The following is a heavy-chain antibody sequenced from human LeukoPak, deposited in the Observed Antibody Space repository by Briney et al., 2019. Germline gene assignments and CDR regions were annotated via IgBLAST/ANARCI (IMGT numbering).Heavy chain of an antibody. CDR3: AKGPYYDFWSGYSDY. CDR2: ISGSGGST. J-gene: IGHJ4*02. D-gene: IGHD3-3*01. Sequence: GSLRLSCAASGFTFSSYAMSWVRQAPGKGLEWVSAISGSGGSTYYADSVKGRFTISRDNSKNTLYLQMNSLRAEDTAVYYCAKGPYYDFWSGYSDYWGQGTLVTVSS. CDR1: GFTFSSYA. V-gene: IGHV3-23*01.